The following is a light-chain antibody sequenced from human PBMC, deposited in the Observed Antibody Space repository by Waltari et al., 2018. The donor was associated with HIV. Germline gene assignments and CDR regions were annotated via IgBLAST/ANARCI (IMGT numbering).Light chain of an antibody. CDR2: EVN. J-gene: IGLJ2*01. V-gene: IGLV2-18*01. CDR1: SSAVASYNR. CDR3: SLYTGTTNVL. Sequence: QSALTQPPSVSGSPGQSVSISCTGSSSAVASYNRVSLYQQPPGTAPKLIIYEVNHRPAGVPDRFSGSQSGNTASLTISGLQAEDEADYYCSLYTGTTNVLFGGGTKLTVL.